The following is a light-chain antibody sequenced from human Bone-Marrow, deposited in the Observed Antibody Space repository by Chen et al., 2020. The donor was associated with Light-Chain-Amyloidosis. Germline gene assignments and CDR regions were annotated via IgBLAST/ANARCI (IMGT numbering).Light chain of an antibody. CDR3: QQRSSWWLT. CDR1: QSVSNF. CDR2: DTS. Sequence: VSTQSPATLSLSPVGRATLSCRASQSVSNFLGWYQQKPGQAPRLHIYDTSKRAPGIPARFSGSGSGTDFTLTISGLEPDDFAVYYCQQRSSWWLTFGGGTRVEIK. J-gene: IGKJ4*01. V-gene: IGKV3-11*01.